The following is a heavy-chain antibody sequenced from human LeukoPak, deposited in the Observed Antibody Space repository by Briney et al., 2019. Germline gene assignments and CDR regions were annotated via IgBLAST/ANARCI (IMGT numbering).Heavy chain of an antibody. CDR3: ARVSRDSSGYSTFDY. Sequence: GGSLRLSCAASGFTFSSYWMHWVRQAPGKGLVWVSRINSDGSTATYADSVKGRFTVSRDNAKNTLYLQMNSLRAEDTAVYYCARVSRDSSGYSTFDYWGQGTPVTVSS. CDR1: GFTFSSYW. J-gene: IGHJ4*02. D-gene: IGHD3-22*01. V-gene: IGHV3-74*01. CDR2: INSDGSTA.